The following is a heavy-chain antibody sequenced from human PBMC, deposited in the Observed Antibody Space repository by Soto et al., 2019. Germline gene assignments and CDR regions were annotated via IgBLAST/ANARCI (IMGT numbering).Heavy chain of an antibody. J-gene: IGHJ4*02. D-gene: IGHD2-2*02. CDR1: GFTFSSYA. CDR2: ISGSGGST. CDR3: AKDKGYCSSTSCYSPAHYFDY. Sequence: GSLRLSCAASGFTFSSYAMSWVRQAPGKGLEWVSAISGSGGSTYYADSVKGRFTISRDNSKNTLHLQMNSLRAEDTAVYYCAKDKGYCSSTSCYSPAHYFDYWGQGTLVTVSS. V-gene: IGHV3-23*01.